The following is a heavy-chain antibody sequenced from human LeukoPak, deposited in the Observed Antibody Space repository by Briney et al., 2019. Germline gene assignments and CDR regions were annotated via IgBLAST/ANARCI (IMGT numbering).Heavy chain of an antibody. J-gene: IGHJ1*01. V-gene: IGHV3-30-3*01. Sequence: GGSLRLSCAASGFTFSSYAMHWVRQAPGKGLEWVAVISYDGSNKYYADSVKGRFTISRDNSKNSLYLQMNSLRTEDTALYYCANKHYSHTYFQHWGQGTLVTVSS. CDR2: ISYDGSNK. CDR3: ANKHYSHTYFQH. D-gene: IGHD3-10*01. CDR1: GFTFSSYA.